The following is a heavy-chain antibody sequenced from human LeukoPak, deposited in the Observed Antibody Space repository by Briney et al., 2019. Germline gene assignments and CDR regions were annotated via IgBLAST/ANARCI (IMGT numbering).Heavy chain of an antibody. CDR3: AKDQTGTLDY. CDR2: ISYDGSNK. D-gene: IGHD1-7*01. J-gene: IGHJ4*02. V-gene: IGHV3-30*18. CDR1: GFTFSSYG. Sequence: PGGSLRLSCAASGFTFSSYGMHWVRQAPGKGLEWVAVISYDGSNKYYADSVKGRFTISRDNSKNTLYLQMNSLRAEDTAVYYCAKDQTGTLDYWGQGTLVTVSS.